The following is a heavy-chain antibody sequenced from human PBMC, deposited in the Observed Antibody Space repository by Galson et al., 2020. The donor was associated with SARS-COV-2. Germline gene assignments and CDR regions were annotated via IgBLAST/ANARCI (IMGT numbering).Heavy chain of an antibody. J-gene: IGHJ4*02. CDR1: GFAFRNYW. V-gene: IGHV3-7*01. Sequence: PGGFLRLSCAASGFAFRNYWMSWVRQAPGKGLEWVANIKQDGGEKYYVDSVKGRFTISTDNAKNSLYLQMNSLRAEDMAVYYCARNNIVMGSIVKYVFDYWGQGTLVTVSS. D-gene: IGHD2-21*01. CDR2: IKQDGGEK. CDR3: ARNNIVMGSIVKYVFDY.